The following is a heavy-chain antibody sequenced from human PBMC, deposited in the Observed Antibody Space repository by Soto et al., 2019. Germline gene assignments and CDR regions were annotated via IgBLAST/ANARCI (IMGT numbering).Heavy chain of an antibody. Sequence: GASVKVSCKASGYTFTSYGISWVRQAPGQGLEWMGWVSAYNGNTNYAQKLQGRVTMTTDTSTSTAYMELRSLRSDDTAVYYCARDRTVLQWLVLDYWGQGTLVTVSS. CDR2: VSAYNGNT. J-gene: IGHJ4*02. CDR3: ARDRTVLQWLVLDY. V-gene: IGHV1-18*01. CDR1: GYTFTSYG. D-gene: IGHD6-19*01.